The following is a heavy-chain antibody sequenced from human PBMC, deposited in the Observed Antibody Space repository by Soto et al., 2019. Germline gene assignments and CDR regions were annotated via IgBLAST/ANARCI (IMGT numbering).Heavy chain of an antibody. D-gene: IGHD5-12*01. CDR3: ARLLRHNYYGMDV. CDR2: IYYSGST. J-gene: IGHJ6*02. V-gene: IGHV4-39*01. CDR1: GGSISSSGYY. Sequence: SETLCLSCTVSGGSISSSGYYWGWISQPPGKGLEWIGSIYYSGSTYYNPSLKSRVTISVDTSKNQFSLKLSSVTAADTAVYYCARLLRHNYYGMDVWGQGTTVTVSS.